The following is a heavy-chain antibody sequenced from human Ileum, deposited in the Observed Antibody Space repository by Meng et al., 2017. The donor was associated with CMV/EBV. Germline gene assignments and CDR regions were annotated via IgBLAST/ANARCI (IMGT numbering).Heavy chain of an antibody. CDR2: ISASGYTT. J-gene: IGHJ3*02. D-gene: IGHD3-16*02. CDR1: GFTFSSYA. Sequence: GGSLRLSCAASGFTFSSYAMSWVRQAPGKGLEWVSHISASGYTTLYADSVKGRFTVSRDNTKNSVYLQMDSLRAGDTAIYYCARKGWNYREGFDMWGQGTTVTVSS. CDR3: ARKGWNYREGFDM. V-gene: IGHV3-48*03.